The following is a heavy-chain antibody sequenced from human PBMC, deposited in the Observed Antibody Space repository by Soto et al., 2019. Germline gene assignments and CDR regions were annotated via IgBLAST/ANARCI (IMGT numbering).Heavy chain of an antibody. CDR1: GFSFFSYT. D-gene: IGHD1-7*01. CDR3: TRSPRSITGTPTGGAQNDY. Sequence: GGSLRLSCAGAGFSFFSYTMTWVRQAPGKGLEWVSSISSDNKYIYYADSVKGRFTISRNNAKSSLFRQMNSLRADDTAVYYCTRSPRSITGTPTGGAQNDYWGQGALVTVSS. CDR2: ISSDNKYI. J-gene: IGHJ4*02. V-gene: IGHV3-21*01.